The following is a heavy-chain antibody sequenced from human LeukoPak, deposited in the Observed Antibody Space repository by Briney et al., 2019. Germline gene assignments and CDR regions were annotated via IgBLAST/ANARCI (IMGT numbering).Heavy chain of an antibody. CDR1: GGSISSGGYY. CDR3: ARGRRTRVYSSGWSFDY. D-gene: IGHD6-19*01. V-gene: IGHV4-30-2*01. J-gene: IGHJ4*02. CDR2: IYHSGST. Sequence: SETLSLTCTVSGGSISSGGYYWSWIRQPPGKGLEWIGYIYHSGSTYYNPSLKSRVTISVDRSKHQFSLKLSSVTAADTAVYYCARGRRTRVYSSGWSFDYWGQGTLVTVSS.